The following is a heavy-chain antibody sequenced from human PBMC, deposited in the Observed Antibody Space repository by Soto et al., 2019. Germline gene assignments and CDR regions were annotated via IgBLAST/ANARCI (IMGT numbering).Heavy chain of an antibody. V-gene: IGHV3-21*01. CDR3: TRDASRDSSARGWFDP. CDR1: GFTFRSFT. J-gene: IGHJ5*02. Sequence: SLRLSCAASGFTFRSFTMNWVRQAPGKGLEWVSTISSNSAYIYYTDALRGRFTISRDNAKNSLHLQMNSLRAEDTAVYYCTRDASRDSSARGWFDPWGPGTLVTVSS. CDR2: ISSNSAYI. D-gene: IGHD6-13*01.